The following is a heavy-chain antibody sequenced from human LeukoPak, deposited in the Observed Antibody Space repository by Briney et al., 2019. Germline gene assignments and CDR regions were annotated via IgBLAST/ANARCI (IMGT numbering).Heavy chain of an antibody. J-gene: IGHJ4*02. CDR3: EAIAVAGLY. Sequence: GGSLRLSCAASGFTFSGYGMHWVRQPPGKGLEWVAYIRYDGGQKYYVDSVKGRFTISRDNSKNTMSLQMNSLTDEDTAVYYCEAIAVAGLYWGQGTLVTVSS. D-gene: IGHD6-13*01. V-gene: IGHV3-30*02. CDR2: IRYDGGQK. CDR1: GFTFSGYG.